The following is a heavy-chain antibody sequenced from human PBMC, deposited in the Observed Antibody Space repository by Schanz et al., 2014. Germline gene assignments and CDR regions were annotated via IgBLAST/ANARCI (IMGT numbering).Heavy chain of an antibody. V-gene: IGHV1-2*06. J-gene: IGHJ6*02. CDR3: ARNGHSSIWDSYYFYGLEV. D-gene: IGHD6-13*01. CDR2: INPNSGGT. Sequence: QVQLVQSGAEVKKPGASVKVSCKASGHPFTAYYMHWVRQAPGQGLEWMGRINPNSGGTNYAENFQGRVTMTRHTSTSAGYMELSSPPSDASTLYYCARNGHSSIWDSYYFYGLEVWGQGTTVTVS. CDR1: GHPFTAYY.